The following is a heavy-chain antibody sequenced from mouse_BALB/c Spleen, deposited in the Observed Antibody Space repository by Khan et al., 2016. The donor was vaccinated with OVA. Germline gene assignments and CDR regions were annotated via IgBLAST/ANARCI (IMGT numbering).Heavy chain of an antibody. J-gene: IGHJ1*01. Sequence: QIQLVQSGPELKKPGETVKISCKASGYTFTNYGMNWVKQAPGKGLKWMGWINTYTGEPTYTDDFKGRFAFSLETSASTAYLQINNLKNEDRATDFCARGASYWYFDVWGAGTTVTVSS. CDR3: ARGASYWYFDV. V-gene: IGHV9-1*02. CDR1: GYTFTNYG. CDR2: INTYTGEP.